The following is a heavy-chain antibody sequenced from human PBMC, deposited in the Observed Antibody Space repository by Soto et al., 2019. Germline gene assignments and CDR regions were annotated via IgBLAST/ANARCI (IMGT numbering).Heavy chain of an antibody. V-gene: IGHV4-59*08. CDR3: ARSRDGYNWYYVGY. CDR2: IYYSGST. D-gene: IGHD5-12*01. J-gene: IGHJ4*02. CDR1: GGSISTYY. Sequence: QVQLQESGPGLVKPSETLSLTCTVSGGSISTYYWSWIRQPPGKGLEWIAYIYYSGSTNYNPSLKRRVTISVDPSSNQFSLRLSSLAAADTGLYRCARSRDGYNWYYVGYWGQGTLVTVSS.